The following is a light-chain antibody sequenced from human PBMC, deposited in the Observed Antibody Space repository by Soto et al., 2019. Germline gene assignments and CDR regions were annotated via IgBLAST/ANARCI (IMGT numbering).Light chain of an antibody. V-gene: IGLV2-18*02. CDR1: SSDVGSYNR. Sequence: QSALTQPPSVSGSPGQSVTISCTGTSSDVGSYNRVSWYQQPPGTAPKLMIYEVSNRPSGVPARFSGSKSGNTASLTISGLQPEDEADYYCSSYTSYSTLVFGGGTQLTVL. CDR3: SSYTSYSTLV. J-gene: IGLJ2*01. CDR2: EVS.